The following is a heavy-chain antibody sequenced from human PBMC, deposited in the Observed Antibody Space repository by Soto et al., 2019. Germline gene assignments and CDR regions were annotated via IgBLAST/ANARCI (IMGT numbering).Heavy chain of an antibody. V-gene: IGHV4-31*03. CDR1: GGSISSGGYY. D-gene: IGHD3-3*01. CDR3: ARDKGVHYDFWSGYNPQYYYYMDV. CDR2: IYYSGST. Sequence: SETLSLTCTVSGGSISSGGYYWSWIRQHPGKGLEWIGYIYYSGSTYYNPSLKSRVTISVDTSKNQFSLKLSSVTAADTAVYYCARDKGVHYDFWSGYNPQYYYYMDVWGKGTTVTVSS. J-gene: IGHJ6*03.